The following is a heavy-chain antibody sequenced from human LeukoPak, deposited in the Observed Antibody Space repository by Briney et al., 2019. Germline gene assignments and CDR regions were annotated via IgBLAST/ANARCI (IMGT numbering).Heavy chain of an antibody. CDR2: ISSSGSTI. CDR1: GFTFSSYE. D-gene: IGHD5-24*01. J-gene: IGHJ4*02. V-gene: IGHV3-48*03. Sequence: GGSLRLSCAASGFTFSSYEMNWVRQAPGKGLEWVSYISSSGSTIYYADSVKGRFTISRDNAKNSLYLQTNSLRAEDTAVYYCVREKAGDGYNFDYWGQGTLVTVSS. CDR3: VREKAGDGYNFDY.